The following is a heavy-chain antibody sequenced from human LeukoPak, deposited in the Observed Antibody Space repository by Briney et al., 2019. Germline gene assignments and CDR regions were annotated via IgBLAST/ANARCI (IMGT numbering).Heavy chain of an antibody. D-gene: IGHD2-2*01. Sequence: SETLSLTCAVYGGSFSGYYWSWIRQPPGKGLEWVAEINDNGGTNYNPSLKSRVITSVDTSTNQFSLKMNSVAAADTAVYYCARKIASQGDNWFDPWGQGILVTVSS. CDR2: INDNGGT. J-gene: IGHJ5*02. CDR1: GGSFSGYY. CDR3: ARKIASQGDNWFDP. V-gene: IGHV4-34*01.